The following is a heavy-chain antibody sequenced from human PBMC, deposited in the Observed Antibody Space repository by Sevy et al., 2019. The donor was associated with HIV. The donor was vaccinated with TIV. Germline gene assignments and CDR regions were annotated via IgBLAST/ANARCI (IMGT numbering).Heavy chain of an antibody. CDR1: GFTFSSYW. CDR2: INSDGSST. J-gene: IGHJ4*02. Sequence: GGSLRLSCAASGFTFSSYWMHWVRQAPGKGLVWVSGINSDGSSTSYADSVKGRFTISRDNAKNTLYLQMNSLRAEDTAVYYCARADIAARPGVDYWGQGTLVTVSS. CDR3: ARADIAARPGVDY. V-gene: IGHV3-74*01. D-gene: IGHD6-6*01.